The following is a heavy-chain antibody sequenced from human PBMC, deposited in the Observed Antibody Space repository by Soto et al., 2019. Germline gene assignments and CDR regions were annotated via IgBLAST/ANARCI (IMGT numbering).Heavy chain of an antibody. V-gene: IGHV1-2*02. J-gene: IGHJ6*02. Sequence: ASVKVSCKASGYTFTGYYMHWVRQAPGQGLEWMGWINPNSGGTNYAQKFQGRVTMTRDTSISTAYMELSRLRSDDTAVYYCARGYCSGGSCPHHEHHYYYGMDVWGQGTTVTVSS. CDR3: ARGYCSGGSCPHHEHHYYYGMDV. CDR1: GYTFTGYY. D-gene: IGHD2-15*01. CDR2: INPNSGGT.